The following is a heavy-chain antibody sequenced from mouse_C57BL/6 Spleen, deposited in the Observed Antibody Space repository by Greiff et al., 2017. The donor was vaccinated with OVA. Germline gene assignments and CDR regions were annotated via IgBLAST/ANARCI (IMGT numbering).Heavy chain of an antibody. CDR3: ARWGESFYAMDY. Sequence: VQLQQSGPELVKPGASVKIPCKASGYTFTDYNMDWVKQSPGKSLEWIGDINPNNGGTIYNQKFKGKATLTVDKSSSTAYMELRSLTAEDTAVYYCARWGESFYAMDYWGQGTSVTVSS. J-gene: IGHJ4*01. V-gene: IGHV1-18*01. CDR1: GYTFTDYN. CDR2: INPNNGGT.